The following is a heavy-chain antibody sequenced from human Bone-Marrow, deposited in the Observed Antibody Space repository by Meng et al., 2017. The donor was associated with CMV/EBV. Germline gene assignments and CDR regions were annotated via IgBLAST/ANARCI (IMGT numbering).Heavy chain of an antibody. Sequence: SETLSLTCTVSGGSISSSSYYWSWIRQPPGKGLEWLGYIYYSGSTNYNPSLKSRVTISVDTSKNQFSLKLSSVTAADTAVYYCARVKHIGILTGSRYFDYWGQGILVTVSS. CDR3: ARVKHIGILTGSRYFDY. CDR2: IYYSGST. D-gene: IGHD3-9*01. CDR1: GGSISSSSYY. J-gene: IGHJ4*02. V-gene: IGHV4-61*01.